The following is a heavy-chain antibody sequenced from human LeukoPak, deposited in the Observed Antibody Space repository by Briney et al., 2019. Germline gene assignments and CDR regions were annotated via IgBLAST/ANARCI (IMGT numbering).Heavy chain of an antibody. CDR3: ARDRGDPDYYFDQ. V-gene: IGHV3-33*01. D-gene: IGHD7-27*01. Sequence: GGSLRLSCAASGFTFSSYGIHWVRQAPGKGLEWVAVVWYDGSEKYYADSVKGRFTISRDNSKNTLYLQMNSLRAEDTAIYYCARDRGDPDYYFDQWGQGTLVTVSS. CDR2: VWYDGSEK. CDR1: GFTFSSYG. J-gene: IGHJ4*02.